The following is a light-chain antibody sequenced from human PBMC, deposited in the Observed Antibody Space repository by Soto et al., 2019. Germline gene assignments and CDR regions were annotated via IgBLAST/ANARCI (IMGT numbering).Light chain of an antibody. Sequence: DIVMTQSPDSLAVSLGERATINCKSSQSVLYSSNNKNYLAWYQQKPGQPPKLLIYWASTLESGVPDRFSGSGSGTDFTLTISSQQAEDVAVYYCQQYYRTPSMYTFGQGTKLEIK. CDR3: QQYYRTPSMYT. CDR2: WAS. J-gene: IGKJ2*01. CDR1: QSVLYSSNNKNY. V-gene: IGKV4-1*01.